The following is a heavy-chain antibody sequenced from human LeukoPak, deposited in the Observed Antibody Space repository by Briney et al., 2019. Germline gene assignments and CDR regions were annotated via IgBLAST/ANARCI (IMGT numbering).Heavy chain of an antibody. D-gene: IGHD3-9*01. Sequence: SETLSLTCTVSGGSISSYYWSWIRQPAGKGLEWIGRIYTSGSTNYNPSLKSRVTMSVDTSKNQFSLKLSSVTAADTAVYYCARWPRYFDWLSSLDWYFDLWGRGTLVTVSS. CDR1: GGSISSYY. CDR3: ARWPRYFDWLSSLDWYFDL. V-gene: IGHV4-4*07. J-gene: IGHJ2*01. CDR2: IYTSGST.